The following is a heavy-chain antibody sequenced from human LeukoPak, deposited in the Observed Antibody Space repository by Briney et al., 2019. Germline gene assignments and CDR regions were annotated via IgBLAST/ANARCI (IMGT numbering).Heavy chain of an antibody. CDR2: VNHSGGT. CDR3: ARGEVVTPLLYDQ. Sequence: PGGSLRLSCAASGFTFSSYEMNWVRQAPGKGLEWIGEVNHSGGTNCNPSLKSRVTISLDTSKNQFSLELSPVTAADTAVYYCARGEVVTPLLYDQWGQGTVVTVSS. CDR1: GFTFSSYE. D-gene: IGHD4-23*01. V-gene: IGHV4-34*01. J-gene: IGHJ4*02.